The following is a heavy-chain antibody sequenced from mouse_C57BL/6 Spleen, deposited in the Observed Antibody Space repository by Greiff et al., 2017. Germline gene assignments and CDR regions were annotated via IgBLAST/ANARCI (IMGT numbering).Heavy chain of an antibody. J-gene: IGHJ4*01. V-gene: IGHV1-26*01. CDR1: GYTFSDYY. CDR3: ARSLYYAMDY. CDR2: LNPNNGGT. Sequence: EVQLQQSGPELVKPGASVKISCKASGYTFSDYYMNWVKQSHGKSLEWIGDLNPNNGGTSYNKKIKGKATLTVDKSSSTAYMELLSLTTEDSAVYYCARSLYYAMDYWGQGTAVTVSS.